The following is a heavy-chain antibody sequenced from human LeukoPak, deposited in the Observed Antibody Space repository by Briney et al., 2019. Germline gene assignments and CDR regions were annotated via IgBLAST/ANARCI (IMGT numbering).Heavy chain of an antibody. CDR2: INPNSGGT. CDR3: ARGWGLQLGNFDY. Sequence: ASVKVSCKASGYTFTGYYMHWVRQAPGQGLEWMGWINPNSGGTNYAQKLQGRVTMTTDTSTSTAYMELRSLRSDDTAVYYCARGWGLQLGNFDYWGQGTLVTVSS. V-gene: IGHV1-2*02. CDR1: GYTFTGYY. J-gene: IGHJ4*02. D-gene: IGHD6-6*01.